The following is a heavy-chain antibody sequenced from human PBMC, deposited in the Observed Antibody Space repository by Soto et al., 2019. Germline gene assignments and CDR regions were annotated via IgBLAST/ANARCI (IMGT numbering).Heavy chain of an antibody. V-gene: IGHV5-51*01. Sequence: GESLKISCKGSGYSFTSYWIGWVRQMPGKGLEWMGIIYPGDSDTRYSPSFQGQVTISADKSISTAYLQWSSLKASDTAMYYCARGGWGDYYYYYMDVWGKGTTVTVSS. J-gene: IGHJ6*03. CDR2: IYPGDSDT. CDR1: GYSFTSYW. CDR3: ARGGWGDYYYYYMDV. D-gene: IGHD3-16*01.